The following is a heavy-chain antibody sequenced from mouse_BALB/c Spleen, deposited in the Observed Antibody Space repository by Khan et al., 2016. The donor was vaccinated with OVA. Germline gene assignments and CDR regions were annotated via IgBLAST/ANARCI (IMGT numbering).Heavy chain of an antibody. CDR3: ARDLGGFDGYAMDY. V-gene: IGHV3-5*02. J-gene: IGHJ4*01. CDR2: IYYSGTN. D-gene: IGHD4-1*01. Sequence: EVQLQESGPGLVKPSQTLSLTCTVTGISITTGNYRWSWIRQFPGNKLEWIGYIYYSGTNTYNPSLTSRTSLTRDTSKNQFFLEMNSLTAEDTATYYCARDLGGFDGYAMDYWGQGTSVTVSS. CDR1: GISITTGNYR.